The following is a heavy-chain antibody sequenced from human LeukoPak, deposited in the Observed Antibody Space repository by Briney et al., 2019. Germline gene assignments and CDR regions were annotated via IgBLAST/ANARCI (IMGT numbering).Heavy chain of an antibody. CDR3: ARVDSSGYYLGY. J-gene: IGHJ4*02. CDR1: GYTFTGYY. CDR2: INPNSGGT. Sequence: ASVKVSCKASGYTFTGYYMHWVRQAPGQGLEWMGWINPNSGGTNYAQKFQGRVTMTRDTSISTAYMELSRLRSDGTAVYYCARVDSSGYYLGYWGQGTLVTVSS. D-gene: IGHD3-22*01. V-gene: IGHV1-2*02.